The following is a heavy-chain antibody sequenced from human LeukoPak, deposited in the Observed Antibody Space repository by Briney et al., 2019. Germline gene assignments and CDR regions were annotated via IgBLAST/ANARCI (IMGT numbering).Heavy chain of an antibody. J-gene: IGHJ3*01. D-gene: IGHD6-19*01. Sequence: KSSETLSLTCAVSEMSFSAYYWNWIRQSPGKGLEWIGEINYGGSTKYTPSLEGRGTILIDTSKNQFSLTLTSVTAADTAVYYCARGFPPGSGSRVSHAFDVWGQGTMVTVSS. CDR3: ARGFPPGSGSRVSHAFDV. V-gene: IGHV4-34*01. CDR2: INYGGST. CDR1: EMSFSAYY.